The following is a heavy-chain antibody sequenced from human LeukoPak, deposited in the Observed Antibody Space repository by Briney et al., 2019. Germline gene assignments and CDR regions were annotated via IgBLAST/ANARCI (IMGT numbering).Heavy chain of an antibody. CDR2: IKRDGSEK. V-gene: IGHV3-7*01. CDR3: ARDRGSYSRDY. Sequence: GGSLRLSCAASGFTFSSYWMHWVRQAPGKGLEWVANIKRDGSEKYYVDSVKGRFTISRDNAKNSLYLQMNSLRAEDTAVYYCARDRGSYSRDYWGQGTLVTVSS. D-gene: IGHD1-26*01. CDR1: GFTFSSYW. J-gene: IGHJ4*02.